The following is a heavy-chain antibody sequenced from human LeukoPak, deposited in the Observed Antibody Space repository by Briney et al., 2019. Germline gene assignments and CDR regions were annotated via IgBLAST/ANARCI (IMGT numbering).Heavy chain of an antibody. D-gene: IGHD4-17*01. CDR1: GFTFSSYE. CDR2: ISSSGSTI. V-gene: IGHV3-48*03. CDR3: ARTITTVTTVFDY. Sequence: QPGGSLRLSCAASGFTFSSYEMNWVRQAPGKGLEWVSYISSSGSTIYYADSVKGRFTISRDNAKNSLYLQMNSLRAEDTAVYYCARTITTVTTVFDYWGQGTLVTVSS. J-gene: IGHJ4*02.